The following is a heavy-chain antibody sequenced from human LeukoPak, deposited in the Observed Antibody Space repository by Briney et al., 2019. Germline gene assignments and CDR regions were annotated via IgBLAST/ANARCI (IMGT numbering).Heavy chain of an antibody. CDR2: IYYSGST. D-gene: IGHD2-2*01. V-gene: IGHV4-59*01. CDR1: GGSISSYY. J-gene: IGHJ6*03. CDR3: ARDHENCSSTSCYGYYYMDV. Sequence: SETLSLTCTVSGGSISSYYWSWIRQPPGKGLEWIGYIYYSGSTNYNPSLKSRVTISVDTSKNQFSLKLSSVTAADTAVYYCARDHENCSSTSCYGYYYMDVWGKGTTVTVSS.